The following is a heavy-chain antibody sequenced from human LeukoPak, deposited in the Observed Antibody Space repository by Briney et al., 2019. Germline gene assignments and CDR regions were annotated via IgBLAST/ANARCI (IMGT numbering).Heavy chain of an antibody. CDR3: ARTRIQLRGWFDP. V-gene: IGHV4-34*01. D-gene: IGHD5-18*01. CDR2: INHSGST. CDR1: GGSFSGYY. Sequence: SETLSLTCAVYGGSFSGYYWSWIRQPPGKGLEWIGEINHSGSTNYNPSLKSRVTISVDTSKNQFSLKLSSVTAADTAVYYCARTRIQLRGWFDPWGQGTLVTVSS. J-gene: IGHJ5*02.